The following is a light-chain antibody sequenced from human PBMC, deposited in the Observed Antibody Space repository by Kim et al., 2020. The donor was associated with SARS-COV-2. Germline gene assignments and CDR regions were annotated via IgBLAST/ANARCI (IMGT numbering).Light chain of an antibody. CDR1: SLRSYY. CDR3: NSGDSSGSYV. Sequence: SSELTQDPAVSVALGQTVRITCQGDSLRSYYASWYQQKPGQAPVLVIYGKNNRPSGIPDRFSGSSSGNTASLTITGAQAEDEADYYCNSGDSSGSYVFGT. V-gene: IGLV3-19*01. J-gene: IGLJ1*01. CDR2: GKN.